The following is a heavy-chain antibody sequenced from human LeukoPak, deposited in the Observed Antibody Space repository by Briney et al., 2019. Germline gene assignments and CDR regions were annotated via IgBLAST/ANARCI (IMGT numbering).Heavy chain of an antibody. J-gene: IGHJ4*02. CDR1: GXTFSSYA. V-gene: IGHV3-23*01. Sequence: GGSLRLSCAASGXTFSSYAMSWVRRAPGKGLEWVSVISGSGGSTYNADSVKGRFTISRDNSKNTLYLQMKSLRADDTAVYYCAKAPGYCSGGTCYDDWGQGSLVTVSS. CDR2: ISGSGGST. D-gene: IGHD2-15*01. CDR3: AKAPGYCSGGTCYDD.